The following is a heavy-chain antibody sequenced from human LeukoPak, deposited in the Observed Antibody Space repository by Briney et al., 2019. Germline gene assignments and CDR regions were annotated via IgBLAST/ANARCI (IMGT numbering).Heavy chain of an antibody. CDR1: GFTFDDYA. D-gene: IGHD3-9*01. CDR2: ISWNSGSI. Sequence: GGSLRLSCAASGFTFDDYAMHWVRQAPGKGLEWVSGISWNSGSIGYADSVKGRFTISRDNAKNSLYLQMNSLRAEDTALYYCAKDYYDTPTEGLYFDYWGQGTLVTVSS. J-gene: IGHJ4*02. CDR3: AKDYYDTPTEGLYFDY. V-gene: IGHV3-9*01.